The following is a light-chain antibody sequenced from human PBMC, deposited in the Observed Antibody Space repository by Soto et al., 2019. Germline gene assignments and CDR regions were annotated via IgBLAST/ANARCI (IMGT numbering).Light chain of an antibody. CDR1: QSVSSN. V-gene: IGKV3-15*01. CDR2: GAS. J-gene: IGKJ1*01. Sequence: EIVMTQSPATLSVSPGERATLSCRASQSVSSNLAWYQQKPGQAPRLLIYGASTRATGIPARFSGSGSGTEFTRTISRLQSEDFAVYYCQQYNNWPWTFGQGNEVEIK. CDR3: QQYNNWPWT.